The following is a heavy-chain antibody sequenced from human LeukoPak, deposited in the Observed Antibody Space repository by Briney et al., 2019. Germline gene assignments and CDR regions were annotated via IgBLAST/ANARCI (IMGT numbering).Heavy chain of an antibody. D-gene: IGHD6-19*01. CDR3: ARTSGWYASYYFDY. CDR1: GFTFSSYG. CDR2: IWYDGSNK. J-gene: IGHJ4*02. Sequence: GGSLRLSCAASGFTFSSYGMHWVRQAPGKGLEWVAVIWYDGSNKYYADSVKGRFTISRDNSKNTLYLQMNSLRAEDTAVYYWARTSGWYASYYFDYWGQGTLVTVSS. V-gene: IGHV3-33*01.